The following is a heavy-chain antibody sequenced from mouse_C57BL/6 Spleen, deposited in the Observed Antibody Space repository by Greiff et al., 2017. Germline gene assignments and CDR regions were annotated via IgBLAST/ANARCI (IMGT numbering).Heavy chain of an antibody. CDR3: TPLYYDYAAWFAY. D-gene: IGHD2-4*01. J-gene: IGHJ3*01. V-gene: IGHV14-4*01. CDR1: GFNIKDDY. CDR2: IDPENGDT. Sequence: VQLKQSGAELVRPGASVKLSCTASGFNIKDDYMHWVKQRPEQGLEWIGWIDPENGDTEYASKFQGKATITADTSSNTAYLQLSSLTSEDTAVYYCTPLYYDYAAWFAYWGQGTLVTVSA.